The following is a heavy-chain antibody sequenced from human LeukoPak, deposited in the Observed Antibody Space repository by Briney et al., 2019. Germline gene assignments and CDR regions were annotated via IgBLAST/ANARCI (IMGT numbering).Heavy chain of an antibody. CDR2: IKSKTDGGTT. V-gene: IGHV3-15*01. Sequence: GGSLRLSCAASGFTFSNAWMSWVRQVPGKGLEWVGRIKSKTDGGTTDYAAPVKGRFTISRDDSKNTLYLQMNSLKTEDTAVYYCTTGSKTVVTTYYYYYGMDVWGQGTTVTVSS. CDR1: GFTFSNAW. J-gene: IGHJ6*02. D-gene: IGHD4-23*01. CDR3: TTGSKTVVTTYYYYYGMDV.